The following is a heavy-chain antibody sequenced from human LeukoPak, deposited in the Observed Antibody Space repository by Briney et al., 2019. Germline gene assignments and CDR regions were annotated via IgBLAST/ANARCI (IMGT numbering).Heavy chain of an antibody. V-gene: IGHV3-74*01. CDR1: GMTFSNHW. Sequence: GGSLRLSCAASGMTFSNHWMHWVRQAPGKGLVWVSLIKTDGRTTIYADSVKGRCTISRDDGKSTLYLQMNSLRAEDTAIYYCTTGPSFGYEWWGQGTVVTVSS. D-gene: IGHD3-22*01. CDR2: IKTDGRTT. J-gene: IGHJ4*02. CDR3: TTGPSFGYEW.